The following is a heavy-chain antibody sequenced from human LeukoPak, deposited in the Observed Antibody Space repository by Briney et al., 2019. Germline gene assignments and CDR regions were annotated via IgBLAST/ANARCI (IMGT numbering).Heavy chain of an antibody. Sequence: PGGSLRLSCAASGFTFSSYDMHWVRHATGKGLEWVSAIGTAGDTYYPGSVKGRFTISRENAKNSLYLQMNSLRAGDTAVYYCARARPLDGDHSPLDYWGQGTLVTVSS. CDR2: IGTAGDT. D-gene: IGHD4-17*01. CDR1: GFTFSSYD. J-gene: IGHJ4*02. CDR3: ARARPLDGDHSPLDY. V-gene: IGHV3-13*01.